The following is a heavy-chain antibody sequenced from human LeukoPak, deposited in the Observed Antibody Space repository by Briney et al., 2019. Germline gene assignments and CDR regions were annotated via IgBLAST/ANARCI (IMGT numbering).Heavy chain of an antibody. V-gene: IGHV3-33*03. D-gene: IGHD5-12*01. J-gene: IGHJ6*02. CDR2: ISYDGSNE. Sequence: PGGSLRLSCETSGFTFKMYGMHWVRQAPGKGLEWLGVISYDGSNEFYVDSVKGRFSISRDNSGNTLLLHMNSLRGEDTAVYYCAKDRRGYSFGPRAGGLDVADRGTTVIVSS. CDR3: AKDRRGYSFGPRAGGLDV. CDR1: GFTFKMYG.